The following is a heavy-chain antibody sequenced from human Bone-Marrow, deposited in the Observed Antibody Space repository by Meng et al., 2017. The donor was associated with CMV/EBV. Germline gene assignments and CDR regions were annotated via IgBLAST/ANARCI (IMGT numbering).Heavy chain of an antibody. Sequence: SETLSLTCTVPGGSISGYPWSWIRQPPGKGLEWIGYIYYSGRTKYNHSLKSRVTISVDTSKNQFSVKLSSVSAADTAVYYCARGGGSSGDDAFDIWGQGTMVTVSS. V-gene: IGHV4-59*01. CDR2: IYYSGRT. CDR3: ARGGGSSGDDAFDI. D-gene: IGHD1-26*01. J-gene: IGHJ3*02. CDR1: GGSISGYP.